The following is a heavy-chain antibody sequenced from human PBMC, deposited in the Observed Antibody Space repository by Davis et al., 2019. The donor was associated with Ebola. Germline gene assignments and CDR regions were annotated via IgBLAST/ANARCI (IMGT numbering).Heavy chain of an antibody. D-gene: IGHD4-17*01. Sequence: AASVKVSCKASGGTFSSYAISWVRQAPGQGLEWMGGIIPIFGTANYAQKFQGRVTMTRDTSTSTVYMELSSLRSEDTAVYYCARALRIEGYYYYGMDVWGQGTTVTVSS. J-gene: IGHJ6*02. V-gene: IGHV1-69*05. CDR1: GGTFSSYA. CDR2: IIPIFGTA. CDR3: ARALRIEGYYYYGMDV.